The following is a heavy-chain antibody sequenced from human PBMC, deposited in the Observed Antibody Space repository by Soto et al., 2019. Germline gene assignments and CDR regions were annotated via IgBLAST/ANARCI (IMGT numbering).Heavy chain of an antibody. V-gene: IGHV4-59*01. CDR1: GGSISSYY. J-gene: IGHJ4*02. CDR3: ARVELGYSSSWYDY. CDR2: IYYSGST. D-gene: IGHD6-13*01. Sequence: SETLSLTCTVSGGSISSYYWSWIRQPPGKGLEWIGYIYYSGSTNYNPSLKSRVTISVDTSKNQFSLKLSSVTAADTAVYYCARVELGYSSSWYDYWGQGTLGTVSS.